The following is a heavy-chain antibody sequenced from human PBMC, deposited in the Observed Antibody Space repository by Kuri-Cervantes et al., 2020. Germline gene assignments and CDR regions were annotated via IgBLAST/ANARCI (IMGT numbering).Heavy chain of an antibody. CDR2: ARYSGSTI. V-gene: IGHV3-48*03. CDR3: ARVQSSALLDY. D-gene: IGHD4/OR15-4a*01. J-gene: IGHJ4*02. Sequence: GESLKISCAASGFTFRNFAIHWVRQAPGKGLEYISYARYSGSTIHYADSVKGRFTVSRDNAKNSLYLQMNNLRAEDTAVYFCARVQSSALLDYWGQGALVTVSS. CDR1: GFTFRNFA.